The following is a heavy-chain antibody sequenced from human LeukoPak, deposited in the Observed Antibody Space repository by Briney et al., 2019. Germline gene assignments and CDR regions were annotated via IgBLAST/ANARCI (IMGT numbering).Heavy chain of an antibody. CDR1: GYSFTSYW. Sequence: GESLKISCKGSGYSFTSYWIGWVRQMPGKGLEWMGIIYPGDSDTRYSPSFQGQVTISADKSISTAYLQWSSLKASDTAMYYCARHLRLTGTKGNYYYYYMDVWGKGTTVTVSS. CDR2: IYPGDSDT. CDR3: ARHLRLTGTKGNYYYYYMDV. D-gene: IGHD1-7*01. J-gene: IGHJ6*03. V-gene: IGHV5-51*01.